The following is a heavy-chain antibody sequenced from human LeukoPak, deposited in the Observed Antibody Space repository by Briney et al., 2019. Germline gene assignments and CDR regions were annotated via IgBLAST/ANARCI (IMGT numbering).Heavy chain of an antibody. Sequence: GGSLRLSCAASGFTFSDYTMNWVRQAPGKGLEWVSSITGTSSYIYYADPVKGRFTISRDNAKNSLYLQMNSLRAEDTAVYYCARDTVPLRAYNSGCVYWGQGTLVTVSS. J-gene: IGHJ4*02. D-gene: IGHD1-1*01. CDR2: ITGTSSYI. CDR1: GFTFSDYT. V-gene: IGHV3-21*01. CDR3: ARDTVPLRAYNSGCVY.